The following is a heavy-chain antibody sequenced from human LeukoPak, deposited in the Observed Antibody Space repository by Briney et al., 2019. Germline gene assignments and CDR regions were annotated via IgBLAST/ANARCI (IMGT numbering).Heavy chain of an antibody. D-gene: IGHD1-14*01. J-gene: IGHJ4*02. CDR1: GFTFSSYS. V-gene: IGHV3-21*01. CDR2: ISGSSSYI. CDR3: ARGRFSDNGVFDY. Sequence: GGSLRLSCAASGFTFSSYSMNWVRQAPGKGLEWVSSISGSSSYIYYADSVKGRFTISRDNAKNSVFLQLSSLRAEDTALYYCARGRFSDNGVFDYWGQGALVIVSS.